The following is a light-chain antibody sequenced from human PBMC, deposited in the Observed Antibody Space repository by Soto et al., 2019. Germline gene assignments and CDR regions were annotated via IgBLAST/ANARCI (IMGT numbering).Light chain of an antibody. J-gene: IGKJ1*01. Sequence: ELGMTQSPSTLSVSPGESATLSCRASQFVSTNLAWYQQRPGQAPRLLIYGASTRAIGVPARFSGSGSGTEFTLTISSLQSEDFAVYYCQQYNDRPRTFGQGTKVDIK. CDR3: QQYNDRPRT. CDR2: GAS. CDR1: QFVSTN. V-gene: IGKV3-15*01.